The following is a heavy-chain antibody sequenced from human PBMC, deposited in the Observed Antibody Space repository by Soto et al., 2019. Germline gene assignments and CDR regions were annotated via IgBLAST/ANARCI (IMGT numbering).Heavy chain of an antibody. Sequence: GASVKVSCKASGYTFTGYYMHWVRQAPGQGLEWMGWINPNSGGTNYAQKFQGRVTMTRDTSISTAYMELSRLRSDDTAVYYCARDPTSYDILTGCLDYWGQGTLVTV. CDR3: ARDPTSYDILTGCLDY. V-gene: IGHV1-2*02. CDR2: INPNSGGT. J-gene: IGHJ4*02. D-gene: IGHD3-9*01. CDR1: GYTFTGYY.